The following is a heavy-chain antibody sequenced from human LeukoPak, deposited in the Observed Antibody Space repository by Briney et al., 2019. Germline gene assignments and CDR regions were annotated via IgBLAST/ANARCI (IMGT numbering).Heavy chain of an antibody. V-gene: IGHV1-2*02. CDR2: INPNSGGT. Sequence: ASVKVSCKASGYTFTSYGISWVRQAPGQGLEWMGWINPNSGGTNYAQKFQGRVTMTRDTSISTAYMELSRLRSDDTAVYYCAGRGYSGYDFDYWGQGTLVTVSS. J-gene: IGHJ4*02. CDR1: GYTFTSYG. CDR3: AGRGYSGYDFDY. D-gene: IGHD5-12*01.